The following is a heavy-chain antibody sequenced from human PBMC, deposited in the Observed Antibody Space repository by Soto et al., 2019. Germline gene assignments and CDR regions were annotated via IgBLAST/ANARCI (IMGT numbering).Heavy chain of an antibody. J-gene: IGHJ4*02. V-gene: IGHV3-23*01. D-gene: IGHD1-1*01. CDR3: ARYTAVSDPYYFGY. Sequence: GGSLRLSCAASGFSFASYSMSWVRQAPGKGLEWVAGISDGVDRAYYGDSVKGRFTISRDTSKNMLYLHMNSLRAEDTAIYYCARYTAVSDPYYFGYWGQGTLVPVSP. CDR2: ISDGVDRA. CDR1: GFSFASYS.